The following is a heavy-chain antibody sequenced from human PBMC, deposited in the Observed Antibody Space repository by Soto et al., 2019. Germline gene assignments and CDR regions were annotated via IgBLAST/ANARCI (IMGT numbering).Heavy chain of an antibody. V-gene: IGHV1-2*02. CDR1: GYIFTGYH. D-gene: IGHD3-9*01. CDR3: ARDARGTRGFDEMDI. CDR2: INPNSGDT. Sequence: QVHLVQSGAEVKKPGASVKVSCKASGYIFTGYHIHWVRQAPGRGLEWMVWINPNSGDTEYAQNFQGRVTMTRDTSFNVVYMEMSGLMSDDTAVYYWARDARGTRGFDEMDICGPGTTVTVSS. J-gene: IGHJ6*02.